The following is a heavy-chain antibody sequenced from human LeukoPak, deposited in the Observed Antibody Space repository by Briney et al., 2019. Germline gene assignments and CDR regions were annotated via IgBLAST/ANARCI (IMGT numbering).Heavy chain of an antibody. Sequence: GRSLRLSCAASGFTFSSYAMHWVRQAPDKGLEWVAVISYDGSNKYYADSVKGRFTISRDNSKNTLYLQMNSLRAEDTAVYYCARVGKDSGYDWLYYFDYWGQGTLVTVSS. D-gene: IGHD5-12*01. CDR2: ISYDGSNK. J-gene: IGHJ4*02. V-gene: IGHV3-30*04. CDR1: GFTFSSYA. CDR3: ARVGKDSGYDWLYYFDY.